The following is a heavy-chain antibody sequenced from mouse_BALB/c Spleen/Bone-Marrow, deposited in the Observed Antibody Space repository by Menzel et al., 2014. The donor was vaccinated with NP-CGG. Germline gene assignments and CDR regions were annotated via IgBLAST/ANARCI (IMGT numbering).Heavy chain of an antibody. V-gene: IGHV1-7*01. J-gene: IGHJ4*01. CDR2: INPSTGYT. CDR3: ARKGYGNYHYYAMDY. D-gene: IGHD2-1*01. CDR1: GYTFTNYW. Sequence: VQLQQSGADLAKPGASVKMSCKASGYTFTNYWMHWIKQRPGQGLEWIGYINPSTGYTEYNQKFKDKATLTADKSSSTVYMQLSSLTSEDSAVYYCARKGYGNYHYYAMDYWGQGTSVTVSS.